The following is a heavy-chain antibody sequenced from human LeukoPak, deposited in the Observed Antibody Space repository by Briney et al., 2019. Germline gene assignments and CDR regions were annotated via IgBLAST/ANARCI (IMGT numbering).Heavy chain of an antibody. V-gene: IGHV3-33*06. D-gene: IGHD6-13*01. CDR1: GFTFSSYG. CDR3: AKAVQQLGPKGYYYYGMDV. Sequence: QPGRSLRLSCAASGFTFSSYGMHWVRQAPGKGLEWVAVIWYDGSNKYYADSVKGRFTISRDNSKNTLYLQMNSLRAEDTAVYYCAKAVQQLGPKGYYYYGMDVWGQGTTVTVSS. J-gene: IGHJ6*02. CDR2: IWYDGSNK.